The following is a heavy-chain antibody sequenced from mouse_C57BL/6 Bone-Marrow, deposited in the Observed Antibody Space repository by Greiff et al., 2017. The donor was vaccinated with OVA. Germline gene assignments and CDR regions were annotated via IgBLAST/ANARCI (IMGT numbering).Heavy chain of an antibody. Sequence: EVQLQQSGPELVKPGASVKISCKASGYTFTDYYMNWVKQSHGKSLEWIGDINPNNGGTSYNQKFKGKATLTVDKSSSTAYMELRSLTSEDSAVYYCATMVTTGGLYYYAMDYWGQGTSVTVSS. D-gene: IGHD2-2*01. CDR2: INPNNGGT. J-gene: IGHJ4*01. V-gene: IGHV1-26*01. CDR1: GYTFTDYY. CDR3: ATMVTTGGLYYYAMDY.